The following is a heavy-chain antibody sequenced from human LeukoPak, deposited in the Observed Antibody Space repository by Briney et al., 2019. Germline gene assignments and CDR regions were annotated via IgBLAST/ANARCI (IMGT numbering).Heavy chain of an antibody. CDR1: GYTFTSYD. V-gene: IGHV1-8*01. D-gene: IGHD3-16*01. CDR2: MNPNSGNT. J-gene: IGHJ4*02. Sequence: ASVKVSCKASGYTFTSYDINWVRQATGQGLEWMGWMNPNSGNTGYAQKFQGRVTMTRNTSISTAYMELSSLRSEDTAVYYCARGLAYDYVWGSYIPPGGYWGQGTLVTVSS. CDR3: ARGLAYDYVWGSYIPPGGY.